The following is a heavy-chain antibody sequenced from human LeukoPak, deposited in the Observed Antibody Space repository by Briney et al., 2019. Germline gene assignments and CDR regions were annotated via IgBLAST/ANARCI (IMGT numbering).Heavy chain of an antibody. Sequence: GGSLRLSCAASGFIVSNKYISWVRQALGKGLKWVSVIYSDGNTNYADSVKGRFTISRDNSKNTLYLQMNSLRAEDTAVYYCADMTDDYWGQGTLVTVSS. J-gene: IGHJ4*02. CDR2: IYSDGNT. V-gene: IGHV3-53*01. CDR1: GFIVSNKY. CDR3: ADMTDDY. D-gene: IGHD2-21*02.